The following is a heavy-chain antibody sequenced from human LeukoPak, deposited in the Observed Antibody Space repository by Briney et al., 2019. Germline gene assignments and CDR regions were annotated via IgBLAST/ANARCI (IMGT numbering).Heavy chain of an antibody. CDR3: AKLGYSYGGGRGPYFDY. J-gene: IGHJ4*02. CDR1: GFTFSSYG. V-gene: IGHV3-30*18. Sequence: PGGSLRLSCAASGFTFSSYGMHWVRQAPGKGLEWVAVISYDGSNKYYADSVKGRFTISRDSSKKTLYLQMNTLSAEDTAVYYCAKLGYSYGGGRGPYFDYWGQGTLVTVSS. D-gene: IGHD5-18*01. CDR2: ISYDGSNK.